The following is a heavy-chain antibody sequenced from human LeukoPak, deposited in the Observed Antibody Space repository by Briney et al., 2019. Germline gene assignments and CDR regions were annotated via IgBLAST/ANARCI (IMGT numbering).Heavy chain of an antibody. V-gene: IGHV7-4-1*02. CDR3: ASFGATMVRGAPRSGYGMDV. CDR2: INTNTGNP. CDR1: GYTFTSYA. J-gene: IGHJ6*02. D-gene: IGHD3-10*01. Sequence: ASVKVSCKASGYTFTSYAMNWVRQAPGQGLEWMGWINTNTGNPTYAQGFTGRFVFSLDTSVSTAYLQISSLKAEDTAVYYCASFGATMVRGAPRSGYGMDVWGQGTTVTVSS.